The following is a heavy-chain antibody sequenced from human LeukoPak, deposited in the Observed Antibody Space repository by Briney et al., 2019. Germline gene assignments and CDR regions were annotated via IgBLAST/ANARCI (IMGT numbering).Heavy chain of an antibody. Sequence: ASVKVSCKASGYTFTGYYMHWVRQAPGQGLEWMGWINLNSGGTNYAQKLQGRVTMTTDTSTSTAYMELRSLRSDDTAVYYCARDSRFRRAAAGPGYYGMDVWGQGTTVTVSS. CDR2: INLNSGGT. D-gene: IGHD6-13*01. J-gene: IGHJ6*02. CDR3: ARDSRFRRAAAGPGYYGMDV. CDR1: GYTFTGYY. V-gene: IGHV1-2*02.